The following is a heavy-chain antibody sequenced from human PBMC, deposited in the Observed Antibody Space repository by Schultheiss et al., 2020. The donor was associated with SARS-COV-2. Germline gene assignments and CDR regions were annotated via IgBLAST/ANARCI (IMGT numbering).Heavy chain of an antibody. CDR3: ARDFGSSGWFGIGYYGMDV. CDR2: IYYSGST. CDR1: GGSISSGDYY. J-gene: IGHJ6*02. Sequence: LRLSCTVSGGSISSGDYYWSWIRQPPGKGLEWIGYIYYSGSTYYNPSLKSRVTISVDTSKNQFSLKLSSVTAADTAVYYCARDFGSSGWFGIGYYGMDVWGQGTTVTVSS. D-gene: IGHD6-19*01. V-gene: IGHV4-30-4*01.